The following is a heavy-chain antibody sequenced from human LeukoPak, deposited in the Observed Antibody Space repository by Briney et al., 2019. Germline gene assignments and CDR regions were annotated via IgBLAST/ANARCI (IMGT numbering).Heavy chain of an antibody. Sequence: PGGSLRLSCAASGFTFSSYAMHWVRQAPGKGLEWVAVISYDGSNKYYADSVKGRFTISRDNSKNTLFLQMNSLRAEDTAIYYCAKYGPQDSGSSHFDYWGQGALVTVSS. CDR1: GFTFSSYA. J-gene: IGHJ4*02. D-gene: IGHD1-26*01. CDR3: AKYGPQDSGSSHFDY. CDR2: ISYDGSNK. V-gene: IGHV3-30-3*02.